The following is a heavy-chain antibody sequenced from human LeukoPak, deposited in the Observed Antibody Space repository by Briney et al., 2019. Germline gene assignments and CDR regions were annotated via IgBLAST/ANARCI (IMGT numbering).Heavy chain of an antibody. D-gene: IGHD6-13*01. J-gene: IGHJ5*02. CDR3: ARPPGIAAAWFDP. V-gene: IGHV4-39*01. CDR1: GGSISSSSYN. Sequence: AETLSLTCTVSGGSISSSSYNWAWIRQPPGKGLEWIGNLDNSGCTYYNPSLKSRVTISVDTSKDQFSLKLYSVAATDTAVYYCARPPGIAAAWFDPWGQGTLVTVSS. CDR2: LDNSGCT.